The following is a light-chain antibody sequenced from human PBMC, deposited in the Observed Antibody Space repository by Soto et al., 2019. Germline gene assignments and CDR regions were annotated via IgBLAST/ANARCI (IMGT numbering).Light chain of an antibody. V-gene: IGLV1-40*01. J-gene: IGLJ2*01. Sequence: QSVLTQPPSVSGAPGQRVTISCAGGSSSIGAGYDVSWYQQLPGTAPKLLIYGNFNRPSGVPDRFSGSKSGTSASLAITGRQAGDEADYYCQSYYSSLSGVVFGGGTKLTVL. CDR3: QSYYSSLSGVV. CDR2: GNF. CDR1: SSSIGAGYD.